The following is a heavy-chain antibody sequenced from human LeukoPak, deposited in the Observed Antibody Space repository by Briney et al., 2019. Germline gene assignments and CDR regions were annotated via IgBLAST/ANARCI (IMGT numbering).Heavy chain of an antibody. CDR1: GFTLSNYD. Sequence: GGSLRLSCIASGFTLSNYDLTWVRQTPGKGLEYVSSIGSGGYTFYAGSVKGRFSISRDISQNTVYLQLNSLRAEDTALYFCARKLPTASFFIDFWGQGTLVTVSS. CDR2: IGSGGYT. D-gene: IGHD4-17*01. CDR3: ARKLPTASFFIDF. V-gene: IGHV3-23*01. J-gene: IGHJ4*02.